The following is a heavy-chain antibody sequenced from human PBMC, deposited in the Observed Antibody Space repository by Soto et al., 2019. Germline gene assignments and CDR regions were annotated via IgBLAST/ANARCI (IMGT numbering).Heavy chain of an antibody. CDR1: GASISSTYW. J-gene: IGHJ5*02. CDR2: IYHTGST. V-gene: IGHV4-4*02. D-gene: IGHD2-21*02. CDR3: ATLPPRIEVVVTPIPT. Sequence: QVQLRESGPGLVKPSGTLSLTCVVSGASISSTYWWSWVRQPPGKGLEWIGEIYHTGSTKYNPSLKSRVTISIDKSNNEFSLKLNSVTAADTAVYYCATLPPRIEVVVTPIPTWGQGILVIVSS.